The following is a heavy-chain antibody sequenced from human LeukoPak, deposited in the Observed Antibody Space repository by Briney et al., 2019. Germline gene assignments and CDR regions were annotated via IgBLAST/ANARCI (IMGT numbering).Heavy chain of an antibody. V-gene: IGHV4-30-4*08. D-gene: IGHD3-9*01. CDR3: AREREVLTGSHLSDTFDI. CDR1: GGSISSDDSY. CDR2: IYYSGST. J-gene: IGHJ3*02. Sequence: PSETLSLTCTVSGGSISSDDSYWSWIRQSPGKGLEWIGYIYYSGSTHSNPSLQSRVTMSVDTSNNQFSLKLRSVTAADTAVYYCAREREVLTGSHLSDTFDIWGQGTLVTVSS.